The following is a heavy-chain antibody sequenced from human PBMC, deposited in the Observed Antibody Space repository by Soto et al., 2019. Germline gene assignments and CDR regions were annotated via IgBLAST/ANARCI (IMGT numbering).Heavy chain of an antibody. CDR1: GFSLSTSGVG. CDR2: IYWDDDK. J-gene: IGHJ3*02. V-gene: IGHV2-5*02. D-gene: IGHD6-13*01. CDR3: AHKDDRMYSSSWDDAFDI. Sequence: QITLKESGPTLVKPTQTLTLTCTFSGFSLSTSGVGVGWIRQPPGKALEWLALIYWDDDKRYSPSLKSRLTINKDTSKNQVVLTMTNMDPVDPATYYCAHKDDRMYSSSWDDAFDIWGQGTMVTVSS.